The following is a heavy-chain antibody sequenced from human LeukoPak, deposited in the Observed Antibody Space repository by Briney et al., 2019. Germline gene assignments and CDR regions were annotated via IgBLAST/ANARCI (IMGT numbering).Heavy chain of an antibody. V-gene: IGHV1-69*05. CDR3: ARQGRQLVYYFDY. J-gene: IGHJ4*02. CDR2: IIPIFGTA. Sequence: SVKVSCKASGGTFSSYAISWVRQAPGQGLEWMGGIIPIFGTANYVQKFQGRVTITTDESTSTAYMELSSLRSEDTAVYYCARQGRQLVYYFDYWGQGTLVTVSS. D-gene: IGHD6-13*01. CDR1: GGTFSSYA.